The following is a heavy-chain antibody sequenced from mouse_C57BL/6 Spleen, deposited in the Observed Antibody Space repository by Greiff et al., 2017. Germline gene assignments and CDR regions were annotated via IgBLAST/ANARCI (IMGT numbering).Heavy chain of an antibody. V-gene: IGHV1-9*01. D-gene: IGHD4-1*01. CDR3: ARGGLGRPLYYAMDY. CDR2: ILPGSGST. Sequence: VQLQQSGAELMKPGASVTLSCKATGYTFTGYWIEWVKQRPGHGLEWIGEILPGSGSTNSNEKFKGKATFTADTSSNTAYMQLSSLTTADSAIYYCARGGLGRPLYYAMDYWGQGTSVTVSS. J-gene: IGHJ4*01. CDR1: GYTFTGYW.